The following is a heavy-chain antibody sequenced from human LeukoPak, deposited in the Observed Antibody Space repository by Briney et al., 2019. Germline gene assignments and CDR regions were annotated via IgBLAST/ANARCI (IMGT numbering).Heavy chain of an antibody. CDR1: GFTFSSYA. CDR3: TRFLFYYDSSGYYDYFDY. J-gene: IGHJ4*02. D-gene: IGHD3-22*01. Sequence: GGSLRLSCAASGFTFSSYAMHWVRQAPGKGLEWVAAISYDGSIKYSADSVKGRFTISRDNAKNTVYLQMNSLRAEDTAVYYCTRFLFYYDSSGYYDYFDYWGQGTLVTVSS. CDR2: ISYDGSIK. V-gene: IGHV3-30*04.